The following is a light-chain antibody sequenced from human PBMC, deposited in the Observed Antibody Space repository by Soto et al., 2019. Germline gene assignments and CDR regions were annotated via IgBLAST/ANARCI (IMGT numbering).Light chain of an antibody. Sequence: QSVLTQPPSASGSPGQRVTFSCSGSSYNIGINTVNWYQQLPGTAPKLLIYRNNQRPSGGPDRFSGSKSGTSASLAISGLQSEDEADYYCEAWDDSLNGVVFGGGTKLTV. V-gene: IGLV1-44*01. CDR2: RNN. J-gene: IGLJ2*01. CDR3: EAWDDSLNGVV. CDR1: SYNIGINT.